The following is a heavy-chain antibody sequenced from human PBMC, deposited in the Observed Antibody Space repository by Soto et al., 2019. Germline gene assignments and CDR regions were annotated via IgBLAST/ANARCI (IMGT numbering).Heavy chain of an antibody. V-gene: IGHV6-1*01. CDR3: ARGAAGAFDF. D-gene: IGHD1-26*01. J-gene: IGHJ3*01. CDR2: TYYRSKWYS. Sequence: SQTLSLTCAISGDSVSSNSAAWNWIRQSPSRGLEWLGRTYYRSKWYSDYAVSVQSRITINPDTSKNQFSLQLNSVTTEDTAIYYSARGAAGAFDFWGQGTIVTVS. CDR1: GDSVSSNSAA.